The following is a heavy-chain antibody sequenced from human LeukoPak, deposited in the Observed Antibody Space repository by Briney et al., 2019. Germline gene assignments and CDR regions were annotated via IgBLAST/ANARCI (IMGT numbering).Heavy chain of an antibody. CDR3: ARHTRPGYSGYENAFDI. CDR1: GFTFSSYS. V-gene: IGHV3-48*02. Sequence: QAGGSLRLSCAASGFTFSSYSMNWVRQAPGKGLEWVSYISSSSSTIYYADSVKGRFTISRDNAKNSLYLQMNSLRDEDTAVYYCARHTRPGYSGYENAFDIWGQGTMVTVSS. J-gene: IGHJ3*02. D-gene: IGHD5-12*01. CDR2: ISSSSSTI.